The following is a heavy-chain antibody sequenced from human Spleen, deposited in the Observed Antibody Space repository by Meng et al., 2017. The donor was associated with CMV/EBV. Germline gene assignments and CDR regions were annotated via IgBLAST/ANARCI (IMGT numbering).Heavy chain of an antibody. V-gene: IGHV3-30*04. CDR2: VSYDGENK. CDR1: GISFSTYA. Sequence: GESLKISCAGSGISFSTYAVNWVRQAPGKGLEWVAAVSYDGENKYYADSVEGRFTISRDNSKNTVYLQMHSLKGEDTAVYYCARDHPRRFSGMDVWGQGTTVTVSS. D-gene: IGHD3-16*01. CDR3: ARDHPRRFSGMDV. J-gene: IGHJ6*02.